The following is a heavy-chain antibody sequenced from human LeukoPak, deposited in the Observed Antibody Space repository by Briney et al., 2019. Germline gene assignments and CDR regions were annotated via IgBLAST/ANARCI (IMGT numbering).Heavy chain of an antibody. D-gene: IGHD3-3*01. J-gene: IGHJ4*02. CDR3: ATRLHNHITILVQLHY. CDR1: GGTFSSYA. V-gene: IGHV1-18*01. Sequence: ASVKVSCKASGGTFSSYAISWVRQAPGQGLEWMGWISAYNGNTNYAQKFQGRVTMTEDTSTDTAYMELSSLRSEDTAVYYCATRLHNHITILVQLHYWGQGTLVTVSS. CDR2: ISAYNGNT.